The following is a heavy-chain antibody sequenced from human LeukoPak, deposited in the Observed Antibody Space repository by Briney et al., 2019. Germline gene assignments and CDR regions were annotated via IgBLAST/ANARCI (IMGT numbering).Heavy chain of an antibody. CDR2: IDWNSSRI. V-gene: IGHV3-9*01. CDR3: TKDVSAGGLDH. J-gene: IGHJ4*02. Sequence: PGRSLRLSCAASGFTFDGFAMHWVRQAPGKGLEWVSGIDWNSSRIGYADSVKGRFTISRDNAKNSLDLQMNSLRVEDTALYYCTKDVSAGGLDHWGQGTLVTVSS. CDR1: GFTFDGFA. D-gene: IGHD6-13*01.